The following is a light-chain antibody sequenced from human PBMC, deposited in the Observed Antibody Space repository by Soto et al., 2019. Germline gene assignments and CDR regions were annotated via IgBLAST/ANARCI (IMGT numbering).Light chain of an antibody. CDR3: LHHGSSLWT. V-gene: IGKV3-20*01. J-gene: IGKJ1*01. Sequence: EIVMTQSPATLSVSPGEGATLSCRASQSVSSNVAWYQQIPGQTPRLLIYGASTRATTIPVRFSGSGSGTDFTLIISRLEPEDFAMYYCLHHGSSLWTFGQGTKVDIK. CDR1: QSVSSN. CDR2: GAS.